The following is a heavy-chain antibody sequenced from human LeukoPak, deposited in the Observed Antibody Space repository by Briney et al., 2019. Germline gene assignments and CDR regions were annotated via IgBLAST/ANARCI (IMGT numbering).Heavy chain of an antibody. CDR1: GFTFSSYE. J-gene: IGHJ3*02. V-gene: IGHV3-48*03. Sequence: GGSLRLSCAASGFTFSSYEMNWVRQAPGKGLEWVSYISSSGSTIYYADSVKGRFTISRDNAKNSLYLQMNSLRAEDTAVYYCARDRYYYAGTDAFDIWGQGTMVTVSS. CDR2: ISSSGSTI. D-gene: IGHD3-10*01. CDR3: ARDRYYYAGTDAFDI.